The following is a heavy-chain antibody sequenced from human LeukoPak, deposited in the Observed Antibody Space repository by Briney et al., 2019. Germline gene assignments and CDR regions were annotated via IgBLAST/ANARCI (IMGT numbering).Heavy chain of an antibody. CDR2: IYTSGST. Sequence: SETLSLTCTVSGGSISSYYWSWIRQPLGKGLEWIGYIYTSGSTNYNPSLKSRVTISVDTSKNQFSLKLSSVTAADTAVYYCARHSSSWYSLDYWGQGTLVTVSS. J-gene: IGHJ4*02. D-gene: IGHD6-13*01. V-gene: IGHV4-4*09. CDR1: GGSISSYY. CDR3: ARHSSSWYSLDY.